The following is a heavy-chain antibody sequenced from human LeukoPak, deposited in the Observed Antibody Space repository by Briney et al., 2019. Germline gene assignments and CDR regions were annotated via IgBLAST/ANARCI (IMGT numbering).Heavy chain of an antibody. CDR2: IYPGDSDS. D-gene: IGHD2/OR15-2a*01. CDR1: GYSFTNYW. Sequence: GESLKISCKGSGYSFTNYWIGWVRQMPGKGLEWMGVIYPGDSDSRYSPSFQGQVTISVDKSISSAYLQWSSLKASGTAMYYCARRDVNAMDVWGQGTTVIVSS. V-gene: IGHV5-51*01. J-gene: IGHJ6*02. CDR3: ARRDVNAMDV.